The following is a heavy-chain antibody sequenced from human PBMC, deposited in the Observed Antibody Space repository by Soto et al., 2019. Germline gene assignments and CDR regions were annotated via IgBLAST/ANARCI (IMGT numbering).Heavy chain of an antibody. J-gene: IGHJ5*02. D-gene: IGHD2-2*01. CDR2: TYYRSKWYN. V-gene: IGHV6-1*01. CDR1: GDSVSSNSAA. CDR3: ARDSKGYCSSTSCYPGPNWFDP. Sequence: SQTLSLTFAMSGDSVSSNSAAWNWIRQSPSRGLEWLGRTYYRSKWYNDYAVSVKSRITINPDTSKNQFSLQLNSVTPEDTAVYYCARDSKGYCSSTSCYPGPNWFDPWGQGTLVTVSS.